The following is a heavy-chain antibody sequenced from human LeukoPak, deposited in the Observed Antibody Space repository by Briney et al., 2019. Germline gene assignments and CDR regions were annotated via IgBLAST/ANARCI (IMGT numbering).Heavy chain of an antibody. CDR1: GGSISSYY. Sequence: SETLSLTCTVSGGSISSYYWSWIRQPAGKGLEWIGRIYTSESTNYNPSLKSRVTMSVDTSKNQFSLKLSSVTAADTAVYYCARTDPERYCSSTSCDYYYYYMDVWGKGTTVTVSS. V-gene: IGHV4-4*07. J-gene: IGHJ6*03. CDR3: ARTDPERYCSSTSCDYYYYYMDV. D-gene: IGHD2-2*01. CDR2: IYTSEST.